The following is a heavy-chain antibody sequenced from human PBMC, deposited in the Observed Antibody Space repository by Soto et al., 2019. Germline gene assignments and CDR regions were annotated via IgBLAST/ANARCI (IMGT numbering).Heavy chain of an antibody. V-gene: IGHV3-23*01. D-gene: IGHD3-22*01. J-gene: IGHJ4*02. CDR3: AKSPGMYYYDSSGYYHYDY. CDR2: ISGSGVST. Sequence: PGGSLRLSCAASGITFSSYAMSWVRQAPGKGLEWVSAISGSGVSTYYADSVKGRFTIFRDNSKNTLYLQMNSLRAEDTAVYYCAKSPGMYYYDSSGYYHYDYWGQGTLVTVSS. CDR1: GITFSSYA.